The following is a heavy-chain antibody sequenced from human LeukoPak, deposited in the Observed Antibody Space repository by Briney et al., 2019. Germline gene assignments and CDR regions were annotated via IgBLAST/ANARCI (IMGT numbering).Heavy chain of an antibody. CDR2: IYYSGST. V-gene: IGHV4-39*07. D-gene: IGHD3-22*01. CDR1: GGSISSSSYY. CDR3: ARGPPTDYYDSSGFYYVFDY. J-gene: IGHJ4*02. Sequence: SETLSLTCTVSGGSISSSSYYWGWIRQPPGKGLEWIGSIYYSGSTYYNPSLKSRVTISVDTSKNQFSLKLSSVTAADTAVYFCARGPPTDYYDSSGFYYVFDYWGQGTLVTVSS.